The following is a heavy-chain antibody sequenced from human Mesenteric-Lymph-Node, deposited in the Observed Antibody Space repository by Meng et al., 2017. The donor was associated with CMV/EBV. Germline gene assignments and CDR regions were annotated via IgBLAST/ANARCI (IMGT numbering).Heavy chain of an antibody. Sequence: KVSCKASGDTFSSFVFSWVRQAPGQGLEWMGSIIPILGKANYAQKFQGRVTITADESASTAYMELSSLTSEDTAVYYCARETGYVDYWGQGTLVTVSS. CDR2: IIPILGKA. D-gene: IGHD1-1*01. J-gene: IGHJ4*02. CDR1: GDTFSSFV. V-gene: IGHV1-69*15. CDR3: ARETGYVDY.